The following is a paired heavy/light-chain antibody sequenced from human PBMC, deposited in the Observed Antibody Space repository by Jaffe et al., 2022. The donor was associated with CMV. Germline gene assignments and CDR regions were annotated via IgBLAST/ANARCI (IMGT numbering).Light chain of an antibody. CDR3: QQRSNWLLT. Sequence: EIVLTQSPATLSLSPGERATLSCRASQSVSSYLAWYQQKPGQAPRLLIYDASNRATGIPARFSGSGSGTDFTLTISSLEPEDFAVYYCQQRSNWLLTFGGGTKVEIK. J-gene: IGKJ4*01. CDR1: QSVSSY. CDR2: DAS. V-gene: IGKV3-11*01.
Heavy chain of an antibody. Sequence: QLQLQESGPGLVKPSETLSLTCTVSGGSISSSSYYWGWIRQPPGKGLEWIGSIYYSGSTYYNPSLKSRVTISVDTSKNQFSLKLSSVTAADTAVYYCASPPLYCGGDCYWGEYFQHWGQGTLVTVSS. J-gene: IGHJ1*01. CDR2: IYYSGST. CDR1: GGSISSSSYY. D-gene: IGHD2-21*02. V-gene: IGHV4-39*01. CDR3: ASPPLYCGGDCYWGEYFQH.